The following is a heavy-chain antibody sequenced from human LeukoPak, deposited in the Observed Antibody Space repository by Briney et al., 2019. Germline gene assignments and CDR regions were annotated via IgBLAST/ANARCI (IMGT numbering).Heavy chain of an antibody. J-gene: IGHJ5*02. V-gene: IGHV4-59*01. Sequence: PSETLSLTCTVSGGSISSYYWSWIRQPPGKGLEWIGYIYYSGSTDYNPSLKSRVTISVDTSKNQFSLKLSSVTAADTAVYYCAREVGATSGWFDPWGQGTLVTVSS. D-gene: IGHD1-26*01. CDR3: AREVGATSGWFDP. CDR1: GGSISSYY. CDR2: IYYSGST.